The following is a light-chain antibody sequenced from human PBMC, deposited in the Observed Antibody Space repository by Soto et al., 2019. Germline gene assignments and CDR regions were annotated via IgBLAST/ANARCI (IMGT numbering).Light chain of an antibody. V-gene: IGKV3-11*01. Sequence: EIVLTQSPATLSLSPGERATLSCRASQSVSSYLAWYQQKPGQAPRLLIYDASNRATGILARFSGSGSGTDVTTTISSLEPEDFVVYYCQQRSNWPHTFGQGTRLEIK. J-gene: IGKJ5*01. CDR1: QSVSSY. CDR3: QQRSNWPHT. CDR2: DAS.